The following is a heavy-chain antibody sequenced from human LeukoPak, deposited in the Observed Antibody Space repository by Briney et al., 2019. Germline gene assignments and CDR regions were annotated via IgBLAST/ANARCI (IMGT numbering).Heavy chain of an antibody. V-gene: IGHV3-20*04. CDR1: GFTFDDYG. CDR2: INWNGGST. CDR3: ARENPTPQGVPLDY. J-gene: IGHJ4*02. Sequence: PGGSLRLSCAASGFTFDDYGMSWVRQAPGKGLEWVSGINWNGGSTGYADSVKGQFTISRDSAKNSLYLQMNSLRAEDTALYYCARENPTPQGVPLDYWGQGTLVTVSS. D-gene: IGHD1-14*01.